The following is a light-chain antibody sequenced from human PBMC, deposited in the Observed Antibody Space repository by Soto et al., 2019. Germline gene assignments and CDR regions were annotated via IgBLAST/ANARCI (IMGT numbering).Light chain of an antibody. CDR3: CSYGGSSALPYV. CDR2: EVT. CDR1: SSDVGIYNY. V-gene: IGLV2-23*02. J-gene: IGLJ1*01. Sequence: QSVLTQPASVSGSAGQSIAISCTGPSSDVGIYNYVSWYQQHPGKVPKLIIYEVTERPSGVSNRFSGSKFGNTASLTISGLLPEDEADYYCCSYGGSSALPYVFGTGTKVTVL.